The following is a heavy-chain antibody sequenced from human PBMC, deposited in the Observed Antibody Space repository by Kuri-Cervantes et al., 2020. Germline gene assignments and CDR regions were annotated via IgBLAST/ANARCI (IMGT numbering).Heavy chain of an antibody. CDR3: AKDLSYGVVVYGDDAFDI. CDR2: IGTAGDT. V-gene: IGHV3-13*01. D-gene: IGHD2-2*01. J-gene: IGHJ3*02. CDR1: GFTFSSYD. Sequence: ETLSLTCAASGFTFSSYDMHWVRQATGKGLEWVSAIGTAGDTYYPGSVKGRFTISRDNSKNTLYLQMNSLRAEDTAVYYCAKDLSYGVVVYGDDAFDIWGQGTMVTVSS.